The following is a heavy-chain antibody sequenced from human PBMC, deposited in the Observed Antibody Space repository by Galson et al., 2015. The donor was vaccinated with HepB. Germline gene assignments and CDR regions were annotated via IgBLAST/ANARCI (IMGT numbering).Heavy chain of an antibody. D-gene: IGHD3/OR15-3a*01. V-gene: IGHV3-21*01. CDR3: ARGRRTVPPHDAFDI. CDR1: GFTFSSYS. CDR2: ISSSSSYT. J-gene: IGHJ3*02. Sequence: SLRLSCAASGFTFSSYSMNWVRQAPGKGLEWVSYISSSSSYTNYADSVKGRFTISRDNAKNSLYLQMNSLRAEDTAVYYCARGRRTVPPHDAFDIWGQGTVVTVSS.